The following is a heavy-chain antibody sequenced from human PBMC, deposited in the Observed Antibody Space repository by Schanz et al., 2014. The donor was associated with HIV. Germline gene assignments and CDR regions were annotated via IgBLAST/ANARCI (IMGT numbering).Heavy chain of an antibody. CDR2: IDCSNGDT. CDR3: ARNEFRLLPFDF. CDR1: GGTFTNYA. D-gene: IGHD2-21*02. V-gene: IGHV1-2*02. Sequence: QVQLVQSGAEVKKPGSSVMVSCKTSGGTFTNYAISWVRQAPGQGLQWMGWIDCSNGDTYYKKNFRGRVTMTRDTPITTVFMELSGLRSDDTAVYFCARNEFRLLPFDFWGQGTLVTVSS. J-gene: IGHJ4*02.